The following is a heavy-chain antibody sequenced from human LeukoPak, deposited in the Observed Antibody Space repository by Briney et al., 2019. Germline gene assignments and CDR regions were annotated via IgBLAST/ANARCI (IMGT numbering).Heavy chain of an antibody. V-gene: IGHV3-30*02. CDR3: ASTVPVALMWPRDDDAFDI. D-gene: IGHD2-8*02. CDR1: GFSFSSYG. J-gene: IGHJ3*02. CDR2: IRYDESNK. Sequence: GGSLRLSCAASGFSFSSYGMHWVRQAPGKGLEWVAFIRYDESNKYYADSVKGRFTISRDNSRNTLYLQMNSLRAEDTAVYYCASTVPVALMWPRDDDAFDIWGQGTMVTVSS.